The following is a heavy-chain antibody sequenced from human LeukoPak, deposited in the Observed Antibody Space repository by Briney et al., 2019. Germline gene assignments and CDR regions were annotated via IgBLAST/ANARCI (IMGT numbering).Heavy chain of an antibody. CDR2: LYDGGST. Sequence: KPSETLSLTCAVSDYSISSAYYWGCSQQPPGRGGGGGGSLYDGGSTHYSPTLMSRVNISVDTSKNQFSLKLSAVTAADTTLYYCARNDSSGYFDYWGQGTLVTVSS. CDR1: DYSISSAYY. J-gene: IGHJ4*02. V-gene: IGHV4-38-2*01. D-gene: IGHD3-22*01. CDR3: ARNDSSGYFDY.